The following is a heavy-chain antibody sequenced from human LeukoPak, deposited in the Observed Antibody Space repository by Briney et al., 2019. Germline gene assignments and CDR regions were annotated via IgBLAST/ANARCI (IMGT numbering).Heavy chain of an antibody. D-gene: IGHD1-7*01. J-gene: IGHJ4*02. CDR2: ISSSSIYI. CDR3: VRGSENYNGAADY. V-gene: IGHV3-21*01. Sequence: NPGGSLRLSCAASGFTLSSHSMKWVRQAPGKGLQWISSISSSSIYIYYADSVKGRFTISRDNAKKSLYLQMNSLRVEDTAMYYCVRGSENYNGAADYWGQGTLVTVSS. CDR1: GFTLSSHS.